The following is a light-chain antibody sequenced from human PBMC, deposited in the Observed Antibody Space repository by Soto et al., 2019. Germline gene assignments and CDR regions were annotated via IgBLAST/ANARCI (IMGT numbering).Light chain of an antibody. V-gene: IGLV2-8*01. CDR2: EVS. J-gene: IGLJ3*02. CDR1: SSDVGGYNY. Sequence: QSALTQPPSASGSPGQSVTISCTGTSSDVGGYNYVSWYQQHPGKAPKLMIYEVSKRPSGVPDRFSGSKSGNTASLTVSGLQAEHEAYYYCSSYARSIGVFVVGTKLTVL. CDR3: SSYARSIGV.